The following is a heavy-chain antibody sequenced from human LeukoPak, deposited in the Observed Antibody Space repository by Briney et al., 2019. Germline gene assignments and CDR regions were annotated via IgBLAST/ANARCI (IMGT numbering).Heavy chain of an antibody. D-gene: IGHD3-22*01. CDR3: AISTYYYDSSGYTDY. CDR2: ISSSSSYI. J-gene: IGHJ4*02. Sequence: PGGSLRLSCAASGFTFSSYSMNWVRQAPGKGLEWVPSISSSSSYIYYADSVKGRFTISRDNAKNSLYLQMNSLRAEDTAVYYCAISTYYYDSSGYTDYWGQGTLVTVSS. CDR1: GFTFSSYS. V-gene: IGHV3-21*01.